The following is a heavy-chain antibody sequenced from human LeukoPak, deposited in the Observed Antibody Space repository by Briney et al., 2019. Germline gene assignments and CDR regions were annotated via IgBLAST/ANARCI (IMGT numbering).Heavy chain of an antibody. CDR3: ATIKRGDIFGYFDF. CDR1: GGSITTHY. D-gene: IGHD5-18*01. J-gene: IGHJ4*02. CDR2: LRDSVTT. Sequence: SETLSLTCTVSGGSITTHYRSWIRQPPGKGLEWIAYLRDSVTTKDTPSLKSRVTLSADTSKNQYLLRLTSVTAADTAVYYCATIKRGDIFGYFDFWGQGILVTVSS. V-gene: IGHV4-59*11.